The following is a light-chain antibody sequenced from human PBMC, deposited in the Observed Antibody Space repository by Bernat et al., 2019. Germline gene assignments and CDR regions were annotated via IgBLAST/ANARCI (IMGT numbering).Light chain of an antibody. J-gene: IGLJ2*01. Sequence: FMLTQPHSVSESPGKTVTISCARNTGSIVANYVQLYQQRPGSSPINLIYEDSHRPSGVPDRFSGGIDSSSNSASLTITGLRTGAEADSFCQSYDGNNVVVFGGGTRLTVL. CDR2: EDS. CDR3: QSYDGNNVVV. V-gene: IGLV6-57*01. CDR1: TGSIVANY.